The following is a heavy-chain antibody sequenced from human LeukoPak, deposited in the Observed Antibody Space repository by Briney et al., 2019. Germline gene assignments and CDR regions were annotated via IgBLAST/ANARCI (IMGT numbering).Heavy chain of an antibody. CDR2: IYYTGNI. J-gene: IGHJ4*02. CDR1: GDSITSHY. CDR3: ARSVDYFDNTGPHMMFDY. Sequence: SETLSLTCNVSGDSITSHYWNWIRQPPGKGLEWIGYIYYTGNIKYNPSLTSRVSMSVDTSKNQFLLKMKSVTAAGTAVYHCARSVDYFDNTGPHMMFDYWGQRSLVTVSS. V-gene: IGHV4-59*11. D-gene: IGHD3-22*01.